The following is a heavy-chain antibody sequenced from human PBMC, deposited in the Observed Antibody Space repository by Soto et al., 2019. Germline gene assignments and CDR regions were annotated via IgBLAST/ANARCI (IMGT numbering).Heavy chain of an antibody. CDR3: ARDNSRTFPAAPGDKKSDSSGWWFDP. D-gene: IGHD6-13*01. V-gene: IGHV4-30-2*01. CDR1: GGSISSGGYS. Sequence: SETLSLTCAVSGGSISSGGYSWSWIRQPPGKGLEWIGYMYHSGSTYYNPSLKSRVTISVDKSKNQFSLILNSVTAADTAIYYCARDNSRTFPAAPGDKKSDSSGWWFDPWGQGTLVTVSS. J-gene: IGHJ5*02. CDR2: MYHSGST.